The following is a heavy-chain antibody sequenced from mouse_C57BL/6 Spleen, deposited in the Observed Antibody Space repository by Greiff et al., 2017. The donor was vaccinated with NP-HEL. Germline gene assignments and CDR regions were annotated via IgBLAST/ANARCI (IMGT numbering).Heavy chain of an antibody. Sequence: EVKLVESGGGLVKPGGSLKLSCAASGFTFSDYGMHWVRQAPEKGLEWVAYISSGSSTIYSADTVKGRFTISRDNAKNTLFLQMTSLRSEDTAMYYCARVLQSYWYFDVWGTGTTVTVSS. D-gene: IGHD1-1*01. CDR3: ARVLQSYWYFDV. J-gene: IGHJ1*03. CDR2: ISSGSSTI. V-gene: IGHV5-17*01. CDR1: GFTFSDYG.